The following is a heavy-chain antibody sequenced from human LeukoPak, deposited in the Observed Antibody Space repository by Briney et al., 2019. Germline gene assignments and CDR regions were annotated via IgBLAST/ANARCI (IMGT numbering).Heavy chain of an antibody. V-gene: IGHV3-43D*03. CDR1: GFTFDDYA. Sequence: GGSLRLSCAASGFTFDDYAMHWVRQAPGKGLEWVSLISWDGGSAYYADSVKGRFTISRDNSKNSLYLQMKNLRAEDTALYYCAKDIRDGYNPYFDYWGQGTLVTVSS. D-gene: IGHD5-24*01. J-gene: IGHJ4*02. CDR2: ISWDGGSA. CDR3: AKDIRDGYNPYFDY.